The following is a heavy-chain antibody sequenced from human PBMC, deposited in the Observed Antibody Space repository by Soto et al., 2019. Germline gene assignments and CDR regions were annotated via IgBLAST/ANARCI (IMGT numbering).Heavy chain of an antibody. J-gene: IGHJ5*02. CDR3: ARDGTVTKSGFNWLDP. Sequence: GASVKVSCKASGYTFTALYMHWVRQAPGQGLEWMGWFNPKTGGTYYAQKFQGRVTMTSDTSISTAYMELTSLTSDDTALYYCARDGTVTKSGFNWLDPWGQRTLVTVSS. D-gene: IGHD4-4*01. CDR2: FNPKTGGT. V-gene: IGHV1-2*02. CDR1: GYTFTALY.